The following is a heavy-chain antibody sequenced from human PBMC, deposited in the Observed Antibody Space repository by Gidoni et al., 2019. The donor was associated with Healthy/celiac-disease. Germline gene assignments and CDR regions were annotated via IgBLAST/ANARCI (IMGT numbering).Heavy chain of an antibody. CDR2: IKQDGSEK. CDR1: GFTFSSYW. CDR3: ARARKWGNYEFDY. J-gene: IGHJ4*02. V-gene: IGHV3-7*01. D-gene: IGHD1-26*01. Sequence: EVQLVESGGGLVQPGGSLRLSCAASGFTFSSYWMSWVRQAPGKGLEWVANIKQDGSEKYYVDSVKGRFTISRDNAKNSLYLQMNSLRAEDTAVYYCARARKWGNYEFDYWGQGTLVTVSS.